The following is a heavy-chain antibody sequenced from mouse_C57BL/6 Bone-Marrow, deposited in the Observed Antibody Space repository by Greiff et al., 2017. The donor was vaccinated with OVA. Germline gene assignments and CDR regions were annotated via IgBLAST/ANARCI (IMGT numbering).Heavy chain of an antibody. CDR2: IDPSDSYT. V-gene: IGHV1-59*01. CDR3: ASSDDYYLAWFAY. D-gene: IGHD2-3*01. J-gene: IGHJ3*01. Sequence: VQLQQSGAELVRPGTSVKLSCKASGYTFTSYWMHWVKQRPGQGLEWIGVIDPSDSYTNYNQKFKGKATLTVDTSSSTAYMQLSSLTSEDSAVYYCASSDDYYLAWFAYWGQGTLVTVSA. CDR1: GYTFTSYW.